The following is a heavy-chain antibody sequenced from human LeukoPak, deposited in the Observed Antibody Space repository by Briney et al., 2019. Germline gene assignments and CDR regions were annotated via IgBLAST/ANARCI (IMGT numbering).Heavy chain of an antibody. D-gene: IGHD3-22*01. J-gene: IGHJ4*02. CDR2: ISYDGSNK. CDR3: AGDVEYSSGYYYILDY. V-gene: IGHV3-30*04. Sequence: PGGSLRLSCAASGFTFSSYAMHWVRQAPGKGLEWVAVISYDGSNKYYADSVKGRFTISRDNSKNTLYLQMNSLRAEDTAVYYCAGDVEYSSGYYYILDYWGQGTLVTVSS. CDR1: GFTFSSYA.